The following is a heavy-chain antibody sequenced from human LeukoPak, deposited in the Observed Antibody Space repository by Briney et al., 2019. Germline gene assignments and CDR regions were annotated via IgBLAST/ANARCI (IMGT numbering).Heavy chain of an antibody. D-gene: IGHD3-10*01. CDR2: IYYSGST. J-gene: IGHJ4*02. Sequence: SETLSLTCTVSGGSISSGSYYWSWIRQHPGKGLEWIGYIYYSGSTYYNPSLKSRVTISVDTSKNQFSLKLSSVTAADTAVYYCARTITMVQGVIISRYFDYWGQGTLVTVSS. CDR1: GGSISSGSYY. V-gene: IGHV4-31*03. CDR3: ARTITMVQGVIISRYFDY.